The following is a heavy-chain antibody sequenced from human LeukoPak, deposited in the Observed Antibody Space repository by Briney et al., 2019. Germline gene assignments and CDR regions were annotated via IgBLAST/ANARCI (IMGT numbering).Heavy chain of an antibody. CDR3: AREQWLTNNWFDP. CDR1: GFTFSNYA. Sequence: GGSLRLSCAASGFTFSNYAMRWVRQAPGKGLGWVSGISGSGDSTYYADSVKGRFTISRDNSKNTLYLQMNSLRAEDTAVYYCAREQWLTNNWFDPWGQGTLVTVSS. J-gene: IGHJ5*02. V-gene: IGHV3-23*01. CDR2: ISGSGDST. D-gene: IGHD6-19*01.